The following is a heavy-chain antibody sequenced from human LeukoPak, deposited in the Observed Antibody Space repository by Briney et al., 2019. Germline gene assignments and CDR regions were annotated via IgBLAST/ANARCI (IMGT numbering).Heavy chain of an antibody. V-gene: IGHV3-74*01. Sequence: PGGSLRLSCAASGFTFSSYWMHWVRQFPGKGLVWVSRINSDGSSTSYADSVKGRFTISRDNAENTLYLRMSSLRVEDTAVYYCARGGSYGYGRPDYWGQGTLVTVSS. CDR2: INSDGSST. CDR1: GFTFSSYW. D-gene: IGHD5-18*01. CDR3: ARGGSYGYGRPDY. J-gene: IGHJ4*02.